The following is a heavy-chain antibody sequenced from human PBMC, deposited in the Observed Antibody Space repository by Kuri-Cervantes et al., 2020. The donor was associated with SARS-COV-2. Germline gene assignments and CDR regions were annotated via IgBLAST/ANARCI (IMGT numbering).Heavy chain of an antibody. CDR2: INPKSGGT. D-gene: IGHD2/OR15-2a*01. V-gene: IGHV1-2*02. CDR1: GYTFTAYN. J-gene: IGHJ6*03. CDR3: ARDGQPIHPCNSGVCYYYYYYMDV. Sequence: ASVKVSCKSSGYTFTAYNIHWVRQAPGQGLEWLGWINPKSGGTNHAQEFQGRITMTRDTSISTVYMELTRLGSDDTAVYYCARDGQPIHPCNSGVCYYYYYYMDVWGKGTTVTVSS.